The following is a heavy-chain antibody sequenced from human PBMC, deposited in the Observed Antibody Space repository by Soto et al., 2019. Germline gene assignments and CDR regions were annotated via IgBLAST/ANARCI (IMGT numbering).Heavy chain of an antibody. V-gene: IGHV4-39*01. CDR3: ASSGYSSGWLVPEYWFDP. CDR2: IYYSGST. J-gene: IGHJ5*02. D-gene: IGHD6-19*01. Sequence: SETLSLTCTVSGVSISSSSYYWGWIRQPPGKGLEWIGSIYYSGSTYYNPSLKSRVTISVDTSKNQFSLKLSSVTAEDTAVYYCASSGYSSGWLVPEYWFDPWGQGTLVTVSS. CDR1: GVSISSSSYY.